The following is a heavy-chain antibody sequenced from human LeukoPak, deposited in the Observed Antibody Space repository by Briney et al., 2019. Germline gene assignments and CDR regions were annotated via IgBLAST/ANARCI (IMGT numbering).Heavy chain of an antibody. CDR1: GFTFSSYA. Sequence: PGGSLRLSCAASGFTFSSYAMSWVRQAPGKGLEWVSAISGAGGGTYYADSVKGRFTISRDNSKNTLYLQMNSLRGEDTAVYYGGGGGGLRFLEWSHWFDPWGQGTLVTVSS. CDR3: GGGGGLRFLEWSHWFDP. D-gene: IGHD3-3*01. J-gene: IGHJ5*02. V-gene: IGHV3-23*01. CDR2: ISGAGGGT.